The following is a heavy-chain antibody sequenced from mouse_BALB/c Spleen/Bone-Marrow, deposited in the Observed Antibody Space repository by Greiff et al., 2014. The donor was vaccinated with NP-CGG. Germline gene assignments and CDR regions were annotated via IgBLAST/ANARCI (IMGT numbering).Heavy chain of an antibody. Sequence: EVQVVESGPGLVKPSQSLSLTCSVTGYSITSGYYWNWIRQFPGNKLEWMGYISYDGSNNYNPSLKNRISITRDTSKNQFFLKLNSVTTEDTATYYCARWLLHYYAMDYWGQGTSVTVSS. V-gene: IGHV3-6*02. CDR2: ISYDGSN. J-gene: IGHJ4*01. CDR3: ARWLLHYYAMDY. D-gene: IGHD2-3*01. CDR1: GYSITSGYY.